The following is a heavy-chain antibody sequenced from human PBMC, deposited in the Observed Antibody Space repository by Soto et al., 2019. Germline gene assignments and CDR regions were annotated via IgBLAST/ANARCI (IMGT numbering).Heavy chain of an antibody. Sequence: GGSLRLSCAASGFTFSSHAMSWVRQGPGKGLEWVSAIGANGGYRNYADSVKGRFTISRDNSKNTLYLQMNSLRAEDTALFYCARENTFGELLTSDYWGQGTLVTVSS. CDR1: GFTFSSHA. J-gene: IGHJ4*02. CDR3: ARENTFGELLTSDY. V-gene: IGHV3-23*01. CDR2: IGANGGYR. D-gene: IGHD3-10*01.